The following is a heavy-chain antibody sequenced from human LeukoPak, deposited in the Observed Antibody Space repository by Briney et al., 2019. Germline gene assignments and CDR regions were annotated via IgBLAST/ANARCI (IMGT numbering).Heavy chain of an antibody. Sequence: SETLSLTCTVSGGSISSSSYYWGWIRQPPGKGLEWIGSIYYSGSTYYNPSLKSRVTISVDTSKNQFSLKLSSVTAADTAVYYCARVVFWVTTVTLWGYYFDYWGQGTLVTVSS. CDR1: GGSISSSSYY. CDR2: IYYSGST. J-gene: IGHJ4*02. D-gene: IGHD4-4*01. CDR3: ARVVFWVTTVTLWGYYFDY. V-gene: IGHV4-39*07.